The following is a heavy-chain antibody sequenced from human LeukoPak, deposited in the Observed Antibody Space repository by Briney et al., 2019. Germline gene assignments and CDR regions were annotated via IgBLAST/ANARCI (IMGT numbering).Heavy chain of an antibody. CDR3: AKDEASDY. D-gene: IGHD2-21*01. CDR2: ISYDGSNK. CDR1: GFTFSSYG. V-gene: IGHV3-30*18. Sequence: GGSLRLSCAAPGFTFSSYGMHWVRQAPGKGLEWVAVISYDGSNKYYADSVKGRFTISRDNSKNTLYLQMNSLRAEDTAVYYCAKDEASDYWGQGTLVTVSS. J-gene: IGHJ4*02.